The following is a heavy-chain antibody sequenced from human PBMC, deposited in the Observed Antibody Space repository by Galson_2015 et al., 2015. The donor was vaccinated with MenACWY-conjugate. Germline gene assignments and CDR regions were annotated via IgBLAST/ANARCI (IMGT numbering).Heavy chain of an antibody. CDR3: TRRLIANFRDAFDF. Sequence: QSGAEVTKPGESLTISCQGSGYIFSTYWIAWVRQMPGKGLEWMGMIYPGDTYIRNNPSFEGQVTMSVDKSISTAYLRLSSLKASDTAMYYCTRRLIANFRDAFDFWGQGTMVTVSS. CDR2: IYPGDTYI. V-gene: IGHV5-51*01. D-gene: IGHD2-21*01. J-gene: IGHJ3*01. CDR1: GYIFSTYW.